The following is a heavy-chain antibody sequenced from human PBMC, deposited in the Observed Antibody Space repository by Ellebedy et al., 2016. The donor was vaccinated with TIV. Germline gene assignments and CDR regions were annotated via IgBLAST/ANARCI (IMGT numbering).Heavy chain of an antibody. CDR1: GFTVSSNY. CDR2: TYGDNT. CDR3: ARDQNL. Sequence: GGSLRLSXAASGFTVSSNYMSWVRQAPGKGLEWVSVTYGDNTNYIDSVKGRFTVSRDNSKNTLYLQMYSLRAEDTAVYYCARDQNLWGQGTLVTVSS. D-gene: IGHD2/OR15-2a*01. J-gene: IGHJ4*02. V-gene: IGHV3-53*01.